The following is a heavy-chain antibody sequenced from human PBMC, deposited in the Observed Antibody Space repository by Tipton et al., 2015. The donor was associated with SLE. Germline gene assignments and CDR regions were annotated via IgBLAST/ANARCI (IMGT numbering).Heavy chain of an antibody. V-gene: IGHV4-59*01. CDR2: IYYSGST. D-gene: IGHD6-6*01. J-gene: IGHJ6*03. Sequence: TLSLTCTVSGGSISSYYWSWIRQPPGKGLEWIGYIYYSGSTHYNPSLKSRVTISVDRSKNQFSLKLSSVTAADTAVYYCARVLGSSSFYYYMDVWGKGTTVTVSS. CDR3: ARVLGSSSFYYYMDV. CDR1: GGSISSYY.